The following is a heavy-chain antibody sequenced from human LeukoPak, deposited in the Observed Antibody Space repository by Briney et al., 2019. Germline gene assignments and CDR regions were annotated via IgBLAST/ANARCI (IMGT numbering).Heavy chain of an antibody. CDR1: GFTFGDYL. CDR2: ISGGTT. Sequence: GGSLRLSCTASGFTFGDYLMSWFRQAPGKGLEWIGFISGGTTEYAASVKGRFTISRDDSTSIAYLQKNSLSTEDTAVYYCSRGSGWLSVYWGQGTLVTVSA. V-gene: IGHV3-49*03. CDR3: SRGSGWLSVY. D-gene: IGHD6-19*01. J-gene: IGHJ4*02.